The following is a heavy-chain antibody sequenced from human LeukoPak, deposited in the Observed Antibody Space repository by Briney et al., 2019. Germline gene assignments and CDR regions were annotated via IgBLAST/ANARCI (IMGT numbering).Heavy chain of an antibody. J-gene: IGHJ4*02. D-gene: IGHD6-6*01. CDR2: INPSGGST. Sequence: ASVKVSCKASGYTFTSYYMHWVRQAPGQGLEWMGIINPSGGSTSYAQKFQGRVTMTRDTSTSTVYMELSSLRSEDTAVYYCARVPKSIAARMTYSDYWGQGTLVTVSS. V-gene: IGHV1-46*01. CDR3: ARVPKSIAARMTYSDY. CDR1: GYTFTSYY.